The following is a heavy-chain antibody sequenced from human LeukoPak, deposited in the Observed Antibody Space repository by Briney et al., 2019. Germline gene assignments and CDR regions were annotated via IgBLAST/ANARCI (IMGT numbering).Heavy chain of an antibody. D-gene: IGHD1-26*01. Sequence: GRSLRLSCAASAFTFSSYSMNSVRQAPGKGLEWVSSISSSSSYIYYADSVKGRFTISRDNAKKSLYLQMNSLRAEDTAVYYCARGSSAGASLRHDYWGQGTLVTVSS. V-gene: IGHV3-21*01. J-gene: IGHJ4*02. CDR3: ARGSSAGASLRHDY. CDR1: AFTFSSYS. CDR2: ISSSSSYI.